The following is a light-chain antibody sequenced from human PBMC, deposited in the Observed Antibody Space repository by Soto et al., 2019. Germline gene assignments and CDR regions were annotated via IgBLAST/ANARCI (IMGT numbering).Light chain of an antibody. CDR3: SSYTSSTDYV. Sequence: QSSVTQPASVSGSPVHSITISCTGTSIDIDTYNYVSWYQQHPGKAPKLIIYEVTNRPSGVSNRFSGSKSGDTASLTISGLRAEDEADYYCSSYTSSTDYVFGTGTKVTVL. J-gene: IGLJ1*01. CDR1: SIDIDTYNY. V-gene: IGLV2-14*01. CDR2: EVT.